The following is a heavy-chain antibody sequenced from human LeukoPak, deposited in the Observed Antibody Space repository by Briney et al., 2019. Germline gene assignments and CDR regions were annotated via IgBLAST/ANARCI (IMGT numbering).Heavy chain of an antibody. J-gene: IGHJ6*02. V-gene: IGHV4-30-4*01. CDR3: ATLSVDYQGYYYGMDV. D-gene: IGHD4-11*01. CDR1: GGSISSGDYY. Sequence: SETLSLTCTVSGGSISSGDYYWSWIRQPPGKGLEWIGYIYYSGSTYYNPSLKSRVTISVDKSKNQFSLKLSSVTAADTAVYYCATLSVDYQGYYYGMDVWGQGTTVTVSS. CDR2: IYYSGST.